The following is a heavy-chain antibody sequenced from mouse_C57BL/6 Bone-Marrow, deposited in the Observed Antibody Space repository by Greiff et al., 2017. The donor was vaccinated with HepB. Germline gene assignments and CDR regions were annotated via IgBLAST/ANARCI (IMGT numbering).Heavy chain of an antibody. Sequence: VQLKESGAELVRPGASVKLSCTASGFNIKDDYMHWVKQRPEQGLEWIGWIDPENGDTEYASKFQGKATITADTSSNTAYLQLSSLTSEDTAVYYCTTTTVVAYRWYFDVWGTGTTVTVSS. D-gene: IGHD1-1*01. J-gene: IGHJ1*03. CDR2: IDPENGDT. V-gene: IGHV14-4*01. CDR1: GFNIKDDY. CDR3: TTTTVVAYRWYFDV.